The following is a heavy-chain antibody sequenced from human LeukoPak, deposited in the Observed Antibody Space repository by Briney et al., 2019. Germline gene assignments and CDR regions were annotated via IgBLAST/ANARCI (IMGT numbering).Heavy chain of an antibody. V-gene: IGHV3-23*01. CDR1: GFIFTNYA. J-gene: IGHJ4*02. Sequence: PGGSLRLSCAASGFIFTNYAMNWVRQAPGKGLEWVSSISGNGDYTYYADSAKGRFAISRDNSKNTLYLQMNSLRAEDTAVYYCARDGATVTAMAFDYWGQGTLVTVSS. CDR3: ARDGATVTAMAFDY. CDR2: ISGNGDYT. D-gene: IGHD4-17*01.